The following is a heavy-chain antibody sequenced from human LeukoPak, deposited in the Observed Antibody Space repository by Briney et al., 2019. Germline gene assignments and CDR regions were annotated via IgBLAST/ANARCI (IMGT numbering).Heavy chain of an antibody. CDR1: GFTFSSYA. CDR3: ARGHYYYMDV. V-gene: IGHV3-30*04. Sequence: GGALRLSCAASGFTFSSYAMHWVHQAPGKGLEWVAVISYDGSNKYYADSVKGRFTISRDNSKNTLYLQMNSLRAEDTAVYYCARGHYYYMDVWGKGTTVTVSS. J-gene: IGHJ6*03. CDR2: ISYDGSNK.